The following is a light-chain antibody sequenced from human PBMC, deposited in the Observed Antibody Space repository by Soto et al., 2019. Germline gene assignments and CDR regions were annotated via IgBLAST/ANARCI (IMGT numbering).Light chain of an antibody. Sequence: SALTQPPSASGSPGQSVTIPCSGTSSDVGGYDSVSWYQHHPGKVPKLIIFDVDKWPSGVPDRFSGFKSGNTASLTVSGLRAEDEADYYCSSYAGSNTFVFGTGTKVTVL. V-gene: IGLV2-8*01. CDR2: DVD. CDR3: SSYAGSNTFV. J-gene: IGLJ1*01. CDR1: SSDVGGYDS.